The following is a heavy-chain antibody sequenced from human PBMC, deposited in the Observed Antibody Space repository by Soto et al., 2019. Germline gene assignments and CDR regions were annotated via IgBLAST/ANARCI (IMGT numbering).Heavy chain of an antibody. Sequence: SQTRSVTCAISGPSVSRNIAAWHFIRQSPSRARERLGRTYYRSKWYNYYAVSVKSRITINPDTSKNQFSLQLNSVTPEDTAVYYCARDVSELGIGERYYYGMDVWGQGTTFTVSS. J-gene: IGHJ6*01. CDR1: GPSVSRNIAA. D-gene: IGHD7-27*01. CDR2: TYYRSKWYN. V-gene: IGHV6-1*01. CDR3: ARDVSELGIGERYYYGMDV.